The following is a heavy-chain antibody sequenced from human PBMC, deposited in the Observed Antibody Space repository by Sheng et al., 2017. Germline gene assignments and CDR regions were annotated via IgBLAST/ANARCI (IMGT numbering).Heavy chain of an antibody. CDR2: IYSGGST. CDR3: ARESTDYYDSSGYYYSWYFDL. V-gene: IGHV3-53*01. J-gene: IGHJ2*01. CDR1: GFTVSSNY. Sequence: EVQLVESGGGLIQPGGSLRLSCVASGFTVSSNYMSWVRQAPGKGLEWVSVIYSGGSTYYADSVKGRFTISRDNSKNTLYLQMNSLRAEDTAVYFCARESTDYYDSSGYYYSWYFDLWGRGTLVTVSS. D-gene: IGHD3-22*01.